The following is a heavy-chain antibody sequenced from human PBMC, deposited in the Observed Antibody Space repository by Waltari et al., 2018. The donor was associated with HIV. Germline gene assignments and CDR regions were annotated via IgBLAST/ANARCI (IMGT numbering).Heavy chain of an antibody. CDR2: IYTSGST. CDR3: ARGLRLGELSLYKYAFDI. J-gene: IGHJ3*02. D-gene: IGHD3-16*02. CDR1: GGSISSYY. V-gene: IGHV4-4*07. Sequence: QVQLEESGPGLVKPSETLSLTCTVSGGSISSYYWSWIRLPAGKGLEWIGRIYTSGSTNCTPSLKSRVTLSVDTSMNQFSLKLSSVTAADTAVYYCARGLRLGELSLYKYAFDIWGQGTMVTVSS.